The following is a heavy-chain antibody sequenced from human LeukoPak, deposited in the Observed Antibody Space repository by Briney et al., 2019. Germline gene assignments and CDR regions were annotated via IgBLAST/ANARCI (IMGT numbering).Heavy chain of an antibody. CDR2: INPSGGST. Sequence: ASVRVSCKASGYTFTNYYIHWVRQAPGQGLEWMGIINPSGGSTSYAQKFQGRVTMTRDTSTSTVHMELSSLRSEDTAVYYCAREAFSSWNANLDSWGQGTLVTVYS. J-gene: IGHJ4*02. V-gene: IGHV1-46*01. CDR1: GYTFTNYY. D-gene: IGHD1-1*01. CDR3: AREAFSSWNANLDS.